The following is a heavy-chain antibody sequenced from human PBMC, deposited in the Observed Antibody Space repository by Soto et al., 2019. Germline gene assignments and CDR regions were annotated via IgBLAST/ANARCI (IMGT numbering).Heavy chain of an antibody. CDR1: GYTFTSYY. Sequence: GASVKVSCKASGYTFTSYYMHWVRQAPGQGLEWMGIINPSGGSTSYAQKFQGRVTMTRDTSTSTVYMELSSLRSEDTAVYYCARDFMITFGGVPTDNPTSDYWGQGTLVTVSS. V-gene: IGHV1-46*03. J-gene: IGHJ4*02. D-gene: IGHD3-16*01. CDR3: ARDFMITFGGVPTDNPTSDY. CDR2: INPSGGST.